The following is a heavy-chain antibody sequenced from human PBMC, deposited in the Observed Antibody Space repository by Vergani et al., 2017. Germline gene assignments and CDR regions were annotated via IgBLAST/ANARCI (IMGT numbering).Heavy chain of an antibody. J-gene: IGHJ2*01. D-gene: IGHD4-17*01. CDR2: ISWNSGSI. V-gene: IGHV3-9*01. Sequence: EVQLVESGGGLVQPGRSLRLSCAASGFTFDDYAMHWVWQAPGKGLEWVSGISWNSGSIGYADSVKGRFTISRDNAKNSLYLQMNSLRAEDTALYYCAKALTTVLYWYFDLWGRGTLVTVSS. CDR1: GFTFDDYA. CDR3: AKALTTVLYWYFDL.